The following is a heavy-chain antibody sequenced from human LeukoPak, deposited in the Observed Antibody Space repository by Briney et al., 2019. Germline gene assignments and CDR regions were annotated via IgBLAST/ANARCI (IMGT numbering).Heavy chain of an antibody. CDR3: ARGTRWSHGTGI. V-gene: IGHV1-8*02. J-gene: IGHJ3*02. D-gene: IGHD2-8*02. CDR2: MNPNSGNT. Sequence: GASVKVSCKASGYTFTSYGINWVRQATGQGLEWMGWMNPNSGNTGYAQKFQGRVTMTRNTSISTAYMELSSLRSEDTAVYYCARGTRWSHGTGIWGQGTMVTVSS. CDR1: GYTFTSYG.